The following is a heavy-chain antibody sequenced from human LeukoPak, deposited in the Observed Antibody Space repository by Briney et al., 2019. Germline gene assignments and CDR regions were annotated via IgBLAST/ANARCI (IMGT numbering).Heavy chain of an antibody. D-gene: IGHD6-19*01. CDR1: GFTFSSYA. V-gene: IGHV3-30*04. J-gene: IGHJ4*02. Sequence: GRSLRLSCAASGFTFSSYAMHWVRQAPGKGLEWVAVISYDGSNKYYADSVKGRFTISRDNSKNSLYLQMNSLRAEDTAVYYCARGVRQWLLTYYFDYWGQGTLVTVSS. CDR3: ARGVRQWLLTYYFDY. CDR2: ISYDGSNK.